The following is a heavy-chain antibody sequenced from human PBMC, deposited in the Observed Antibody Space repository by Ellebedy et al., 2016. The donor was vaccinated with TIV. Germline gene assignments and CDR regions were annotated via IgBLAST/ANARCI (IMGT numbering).Heavy chain of an antibody. D-gene: IGHD2-21*01. CDR2: INPFTGGS. CDR3: ARDGSFSLVVTVAAQTYNWFGP. V-gene: IGHV1-2*02. CDR1: GYTFSDYF. Sequence: AASVKVSCKASGYTFSDYFIHWLRQAPGQGPEWMGWINPFTGGSHYAQKFRVGVTMTRDTSISTAYMELTSLKFDDTAIYYCARDGSFSLVVTVAAQTYNWFGPWGQGTLVTVSS. J-gene: IGHJ5*02.